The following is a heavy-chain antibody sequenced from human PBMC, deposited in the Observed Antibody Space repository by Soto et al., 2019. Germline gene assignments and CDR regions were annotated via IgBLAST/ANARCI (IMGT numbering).Heavy chain of an antibody. J-gene: IGHJ4*02. CDR2: IIPILGIA. CDR1: GGTFSSYT. Sequence: QVQLVQSGAEVKKPGSSVKVSCKASGGTFSSYTISWVRQAPGQGLEWMGRIIPILGIANYAQKIQGRVTITADKSTSTAYMELSSLRSEDTALYYCAPSGSYYGYCGQGTLVTVSS. V-gene: IGHV1-69*02. D-gene: IGHD1-26*01. CDR3: APSGSYYGY.